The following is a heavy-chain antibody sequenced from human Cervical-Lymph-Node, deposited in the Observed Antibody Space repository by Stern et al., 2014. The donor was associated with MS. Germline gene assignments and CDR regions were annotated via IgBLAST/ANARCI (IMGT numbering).Heavy chain of an antibody. CDR3: AHTTVTFDEAYGLDV. V-gene: IGHV2-5*02. J-gene: IGHJ6*02. D-gene: IGHD4-17*01. CDR1: GFSLNTSGEG. CDR2: IYCDADE. Sequence: QVTLKESGPTLVKPTQTLTLTCTFSGFSLNTSGEGVGWIRQPPGKALEWLAVIYCDADERDRPSLNSRITITKATPQTAVVRTLANMDPVDTGTYYCAHTTVTFDEAYGLDVWGQGTTVTVSS.